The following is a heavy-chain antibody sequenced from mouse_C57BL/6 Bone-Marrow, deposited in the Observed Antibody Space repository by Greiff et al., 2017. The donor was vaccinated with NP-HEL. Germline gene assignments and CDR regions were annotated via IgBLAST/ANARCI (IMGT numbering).Heavy chain of an antibody. CDR3: ARWSGANWERGFAY. Sequence: EVQLQQSGPELVKPGASVKISCKASGYTFTDYYMNWVKQSHGKSLEWIGDINPNNGGTSYNQKFKGKATLTVDKSSSTAYMELRSLTSEDSAVYYCARWSGANWERGFAYWGQGTLVTVSA. CDR1: GYTFTDYY. D-gene: IGHD4-1*01. V-gene: IGHV1-26*01. CDR2: INPNNGGT. J-gene: IGHJ3*01.